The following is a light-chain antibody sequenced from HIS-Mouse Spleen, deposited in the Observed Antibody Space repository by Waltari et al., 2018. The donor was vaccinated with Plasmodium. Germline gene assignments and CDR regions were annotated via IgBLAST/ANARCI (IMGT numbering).Light chain of an antibody. CDR2: EVS. J-gene: IGLJ1*01. CDR1: SSDVGGYNY. V-gene: IGLV2-14*01. CDR3: SSYTSSSTLV. Sequence: QSALTQPASVSGSPGQSIPISCTGTSSDVGGYNYVSWYQQHPGNAPNLMIYEVSTRPSVLSIRFSGSRSGSTVSLTITGLQSEDEAAYYSSSYTSSSTLVFGTGTKVTVL.